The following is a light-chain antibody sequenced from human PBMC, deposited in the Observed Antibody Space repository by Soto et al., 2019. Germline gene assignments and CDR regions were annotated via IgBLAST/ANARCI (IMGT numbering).Light chain of an antibody. Sequence: EMVMTQSPATLSVSPGERVTLSCRASQSVNNNLAWYQQRPGQVPRLLIYGASTRATGIPARFSGSGSGTEFTLTISSLQSEDFAVYYCQQYNDFPRAFGQGTKVEIK. CDR2: GAS. J-gene: IGKJ1*01. CDR1: QSVNNN. V-gene: IGKV3-15*01. CDR3: QQYNDFPRA.